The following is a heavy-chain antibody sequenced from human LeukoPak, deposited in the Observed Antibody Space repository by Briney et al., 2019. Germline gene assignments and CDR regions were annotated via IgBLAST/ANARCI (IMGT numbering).Heavy chain of an antibody. CDR3: ARDSGASGGDY. D-gene: IGHD3-10*01. CDR1: GGSISSSSYY. CDR2: IYYSGST. J-gene: IGHJ4*02. Sequence: PSETLSLTCTVSGGSISSSSYYWGWIRQPPGQGLEWIGSIYYSGSTYYNPSLKSRVTISVDTSKNQFSLKLSSVTAADTAVYYCARDSGASGGDYWGQGTLVTVSS. V-gene: IGHV4-39*07.